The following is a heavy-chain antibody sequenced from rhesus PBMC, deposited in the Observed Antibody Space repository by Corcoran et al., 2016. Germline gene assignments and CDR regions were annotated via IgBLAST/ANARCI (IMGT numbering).Heavy chain of an antibody. J-gene: IGHJ1*01. CDR1: GGSISSSY. Sequence: QLQLQESGPGLVKPSETLSVTCAVSGGSISSSYWSWIRQAPGKGREWIWYIYGSGSSTNYNPSLKSRITLSVYTSKNQLSLKLSSVTTADTAVYYGARVGYCTGSGCYERYFEFWGQGALVTVSS. CDR2: IYGSGSST. CDR3: ARVGYCTGSGCYERYFEF. V-gene: IGHV4-169*01. D-gene: IGHD2-21*01.